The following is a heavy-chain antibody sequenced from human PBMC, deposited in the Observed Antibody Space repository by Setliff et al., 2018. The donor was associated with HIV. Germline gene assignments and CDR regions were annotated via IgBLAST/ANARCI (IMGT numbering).Heavy chain of an antibody. J-gene: IGHJ5*02. V-gene: IGHV4-4*02. CDR1: DDSIDSPRC. D-gene: IGHD3-3*01. Sequence: PSETLSLTCTVSDDSIDSPRCWSWVRQSLEKGLEWIGEVCQRGGINYNPFLWSRASISMDKPRNYFSLEMASMTAADTAVYFCVRNYEWALGTWGQGLLVTV. CDR3: VRNYEWALGT. CDR2: VCQRGGI.